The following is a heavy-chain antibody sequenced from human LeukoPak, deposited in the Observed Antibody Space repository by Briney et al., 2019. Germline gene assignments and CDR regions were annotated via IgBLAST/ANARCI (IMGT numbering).Heavy chain of an antibody. CDR1: GFTFTGLA. CDR3: ANNQIFY. D-gene: IGHD1-14*01. J-gene: IGHJ4*02. Sequence: GGSRDLSVPASGFTFTGLAWSWFRQPPGKGLEWVSAISGSGGSTYYADSVKGRFTISRDNSKNTLYLQMNSLRAEDTAVYYCANNQIFYWGQGTLVTVSS. CDR2: ISGSGGST. V-gene: IGHV3-23*01.